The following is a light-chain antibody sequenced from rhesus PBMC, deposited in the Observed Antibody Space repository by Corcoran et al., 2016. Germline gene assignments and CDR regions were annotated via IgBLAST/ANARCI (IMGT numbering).Light chain of an antibody. Sequence: QVILTQSPATLSLSPGERATLSCRASQRVSRFLAWYQQKPGQVPRFLISGAFRRATGIPDRFSASGSGTDFTLPITPLEPEDVGIYHCYQHSSGYSFGQGTKVEIK. CDR2: GAF. CDR1: QRVSRF. V-gene: IGKV3-10*01. CDR3: YQHSSGYS. J-gene: IGKJ2*01.